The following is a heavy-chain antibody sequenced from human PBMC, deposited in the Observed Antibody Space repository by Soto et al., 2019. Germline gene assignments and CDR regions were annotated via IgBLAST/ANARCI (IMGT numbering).Heavy chain of an antibody. J-gene: IGHJ4*02. CDR3: ASGYGSSGYSLPFDD. D-gene: IGHD3-22*01. CDR1: GGTFSSYT. V-gene: IGHV1-69*02. CDR2: IIPILGIA. Sequence: QVQLVQSGAEVKKPGSSVKVSCKVSGGTFSSYTISWVRQAPGQGLEWMGRIIPILGIANYAQKFQGRVTITADKSTSTAYMELSSLRAEDTAVYYCASGYGSSGYSLPFDDWGQGTLVTVSS.